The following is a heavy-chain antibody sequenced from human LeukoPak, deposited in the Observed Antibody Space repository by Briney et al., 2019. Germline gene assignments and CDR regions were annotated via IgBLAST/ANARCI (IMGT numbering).Heavy chain of an antibody. CDR2: INHSEST. CDR1: GGSFSGYY. J-gene: IGHJ4*02. D-gene: IGHD3-10*01. V-gene: IGHV4-34*01. Sequence: SETLSLTCAVYGGSFSGYYWSWIRQPPGKGLEWIGEINHSESTNYNPSLKSRVTISVDTSKNQFSLKLSSVTAADTAVYYCARLGRFGSGSYRLDYWGQGTLVTVSS. CDR3: ARLGRFGSGSYRLDY.